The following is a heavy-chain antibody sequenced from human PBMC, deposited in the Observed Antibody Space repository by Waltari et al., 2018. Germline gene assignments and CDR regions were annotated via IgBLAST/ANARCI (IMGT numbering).Heavy chain of an antibody. CDR2: ISWNSGNI. CDR1: GFTFDDYA. CDR3: AKDIGSSGFLTYYGMDV. Sequence: EVQLVESGGGWEQPGRSLRLSCAASGFTFDDYAMHWVRQGAGKGLEWVSGISWNSGNIVYADSVKGRFTISRDNAKNFLYLQMNSLRAEDTALYYCAKDIGSSGFLTYYGMDVWGQGTTVTVSS. J-gene: IGHJ6*02. V-gene: IGHV3-9*01. D-gene: IGHD3-22*01.